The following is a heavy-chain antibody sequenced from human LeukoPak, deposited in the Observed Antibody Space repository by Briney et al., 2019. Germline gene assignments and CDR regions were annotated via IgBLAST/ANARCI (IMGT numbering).Heavy chain of an antibody. CDR3: AREARARDPQRYNYYYMDV. CDR2: IKQDGSEK. CDR1: GFTFSSYW. D-gene: IGHD5-24*01. J-gene: IGHJ6*03. V-gene: IGHV3-7*01. Sequence: GGSLRLSCAASGFTFSSYWMSWVRQAPGKGLEWVANIKQDGSEKYYVDSVKGRFTISRDNAKNSLYLQMNSLRAEDTAVYYCAREARARDPQRYNYYYMDVWGKGTTVTVSS.